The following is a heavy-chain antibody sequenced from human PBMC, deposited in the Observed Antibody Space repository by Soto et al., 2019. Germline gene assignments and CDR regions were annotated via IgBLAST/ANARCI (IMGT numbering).Heavy chain of an antibody. CDR1: GFSFSTYW. Sequence: ELQLVESGGGLVQPGGSLRLSCVASGFSFSTYWMHWVRQAPGKGLVWVSRINTAGTTTPYADSVTGRFTISRDNAKNTLYLEMNSRRADDTAVYYCARGGGDYGDYLDYWGQGALVTVSS. CDR2: INTAGTTT. V-gene: IGHV3-74*01. D-gene: IGHD4-17*01. J-gene: IGHJ4*02. CDR3: ARGGGDYGDYLDY.